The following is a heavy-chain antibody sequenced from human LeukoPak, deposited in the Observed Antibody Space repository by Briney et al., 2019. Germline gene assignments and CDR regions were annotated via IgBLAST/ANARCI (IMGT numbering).Heavy chain of an antibody. J-gene: IGHJ4*02. V-gene: IGHV3-23*01. CDR3: AKGGSIVVVPAATE. Sequence: GGSLRLSCAASGFTFRSYAMSWVRQAPGKGLEWVSAISGSGDSTYYADSVKGRFTISRDNSKNTLYLQMNSLRAEDTAVYYCAKGGSIVVVPAATEWGQGTLVTVSS. CDR2: ISGSGDST. D-gene: IGHD2-2*01. CDR1: GFTFRSYA.